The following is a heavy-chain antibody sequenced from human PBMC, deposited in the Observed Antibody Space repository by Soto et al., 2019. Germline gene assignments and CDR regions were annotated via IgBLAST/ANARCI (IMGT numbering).Heavy chain of an antibody. CDR2: TYYRSKWEN. V-gene: IGHV6-1*01. Sequence: SQTLSLTCAISGDSFSTNSATWDWIRQSPSRGLEWLGRTYYRSKWENDYAVSVKGRISIIPDTTNNRLSLQLNSVSPDDTAVYYCARLIGNSWLDSWGQGTLVTVSS. CDR1: GDSFSTNSAT. CDR3: ARLIGNSWLDS. J-gene: IGHJ5*01.